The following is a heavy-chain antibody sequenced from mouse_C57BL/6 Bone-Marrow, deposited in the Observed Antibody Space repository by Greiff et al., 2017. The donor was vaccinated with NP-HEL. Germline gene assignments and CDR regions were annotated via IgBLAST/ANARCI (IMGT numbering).Heavy chain of an antibody. CDR3: ARWTTVVPCYYAMDY. Sequence: QVQLQQPGAELVRPGTSVKLSCKASGYTFTSYWMHWVKQRPGQGPEWIGVIDPSDSYTNYNQKFKGKATLTVDTSSSTAYMQLSSLTSEDSAVYYCARWTTVVPCYYAMDYWGQGTSVTVSS. J-gene: IGHJ4*01. CDR1: GYTFTSYW. V-gene: IGHV1-59*01. CDR2: IDPSDSYT. D-gene: IGHD1-1*01.